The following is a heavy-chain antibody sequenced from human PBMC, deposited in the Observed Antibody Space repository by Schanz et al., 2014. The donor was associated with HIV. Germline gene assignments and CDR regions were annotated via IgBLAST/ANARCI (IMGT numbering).Heavy chain of an antibody. Sequence: EVQLLESGGGLVQPGGSLRLSCAASGFTFSSYAMSWVRQAPGKGLEWVSVISGSGISTYYADSVKGRLTISRDNSKNTLYLQINSLRAEDTAVYYCAKGQRGIVRGDIDYWGQGTLVTVSS. D-gene: IGHD3-10*01. V-gene: IGHV3-23*01. CDR2: ISGSGIST. J-gene: IGHJ4*02. CDR1: GFTFSSYA. CDR3: AKGQRGIVRGDIDY.